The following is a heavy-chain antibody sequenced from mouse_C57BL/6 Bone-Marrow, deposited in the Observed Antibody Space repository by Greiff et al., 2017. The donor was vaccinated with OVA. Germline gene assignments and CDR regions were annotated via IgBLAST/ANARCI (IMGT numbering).Heavy chain of an antibody. V-gene: IGHV5-12*01. J-gene: IGHJ4*01. D-gene: IGHD1-1*01. CDR1: GFTFSDYY. CDR2: ISNGGGST. CDR3: ARKYYGSSYAMDY. Sequence: EVMLVESGGGLVQPGGSLKLSCAASGFTFSDYYMYWVRPTPEKRLEWVAYISNGGGSTYYPDTVKGRFTIARDNAKNTLYLQMSRLKSEDTAMYYCARKYYGSSYAMDYWGQGTSVTVSS.